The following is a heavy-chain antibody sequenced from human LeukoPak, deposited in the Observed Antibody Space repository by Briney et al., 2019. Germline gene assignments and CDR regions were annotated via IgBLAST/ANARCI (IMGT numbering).Heavy chain of an antibody. Sequence: GRSLRLSCAASGFTFSSYAMHWVRQAPGKGLEWVAVISYDGSNKYYADSVKGRFTISRDNSKNTLYLQMNSLRAEDTAVYYCASTPVIVSYYGMDVWGQGTTVTVSS. D-gene: IGHD3-22*01. CDR3: ASTPVIVSYYGMDV. CDR2: ISYDGSNK. CDR1: GFTFSSYA. V-gene: IGHV3-30-3*01. J-gene: IGHJ6*02.